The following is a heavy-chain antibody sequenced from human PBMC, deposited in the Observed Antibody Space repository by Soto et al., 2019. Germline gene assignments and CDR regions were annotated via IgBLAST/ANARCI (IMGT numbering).Heavy chain of an antibody. Sequence: QVPVQQWGAGLLKPSETLSLICDVSGGSFSGYYWTWIRQPPGKGLEWIGEVNHSGSTSYNPSLRLRVSMSVDTSKYDVSLKMSCVTTRDTALYYCARMLGTAVARDWDQGTMVTVSS. J-gene: IGHJ4*02. D-gene: IGHD6-19*01. V-gene: IGHV4-34*01. CDR2: VNHSGST. CDR3: ARMLGTAVARD. CDR1: GGSFSGYY.